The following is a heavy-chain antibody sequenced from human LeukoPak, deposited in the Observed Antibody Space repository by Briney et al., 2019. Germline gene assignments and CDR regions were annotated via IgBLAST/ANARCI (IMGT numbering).Heavy chain of an antibody. Sequence: GGSLRLSCAASGFTFSSYSMNWVRQAPGKGLEWVSSISSSSSYIYYADSVKGRFTISRDNAKNPLYLQMNSLRAEDTAVYYCARDLRYYYGSGSPKTDYWGQGTLVTVSS. CDR3: ARDLRYYYGSGSPKTDY. CDR2: ISSSSSYI. J-gene: IGHJ4*02. CDR1: GFTFSSYS. V-gene: IGHV3-21*01. D-gene: IGHD3-10*01.